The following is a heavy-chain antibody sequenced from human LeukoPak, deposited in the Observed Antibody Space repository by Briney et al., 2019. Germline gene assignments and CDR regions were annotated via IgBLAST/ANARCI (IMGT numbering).Heavy chain of an antibody. J-gene: IGHJ4*02. V-gene: IGHV4-59*08. Sequence: SETLCPTCTVSGGSIRSYYWSWIRQPPGKGLEWIGYIYYTGSTYYSPSLKSRVTISVDTSKNQFSLKLSSVTAADTAVYYCARQSLSADTAMAYWGQGTLVTVSS. CDR2: IYYTGST. CDR3: ARQSLSADTAMAY. D-gene: IGHD5-18*01. CDR1: GGSIRSYY.